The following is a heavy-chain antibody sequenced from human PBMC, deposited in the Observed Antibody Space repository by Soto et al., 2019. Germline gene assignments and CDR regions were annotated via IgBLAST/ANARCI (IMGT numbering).Heavy chain of an antibody. D-gene: IGHD5-18*01. CDR3: ARKSYSYGYLLGYYYYGMDV. CDR1: GYTFTSYD. Sequence: ASVKVSCKASGYTFTSYDINWVRHATVQGLEWTGWMNPNSGNTGYAQKFQGRVTMTRNTSISTAYMELSSLRSEDTAVYYCARKSYSYGYLLGYYYYGMDVWGQGTTVTVSS. CDR2: MNPNSGNT. V-gene: IGHV1-8*01. J-gene: IGHJ6*02.